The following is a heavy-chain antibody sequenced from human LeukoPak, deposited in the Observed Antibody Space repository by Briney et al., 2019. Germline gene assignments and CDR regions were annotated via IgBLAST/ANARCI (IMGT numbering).Heavy chain of an antibody. Sequence: SVKVSCKASGGTFSSYAISWVRQAPGQGLEWMGGIIPIFGTANYAQKFQGRVTITADESTSTAYMELSSLRSEDTAVCYCARGAYYYDSSGYYDAFDIWGQGTLVTVSS. CDR3: ARGAYYYDSSGYYDAFDI. D-gene: IGHD3-22*01. V-gene: IGHV1-69*13. CDR2: IIPIFGTA. J-gene: IGHJ3*02. CDR1: GGTFSSYA.